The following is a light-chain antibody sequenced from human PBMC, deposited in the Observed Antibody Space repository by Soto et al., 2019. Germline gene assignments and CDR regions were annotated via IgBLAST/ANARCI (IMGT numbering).Light chain of an antibody. CDR3: QHYDSYPWT. Sequence: DIQMPQSPSTLSASVGDRVTITCRASQSISSWLAWYRQKPGKAPKLLIYDASSLESGVPSRFSGSGSGTEFTLTISSLQPDDFATYYCQHYDSYPWTFGQGTKVEIK. V-gene: IGKV1-5*01. J-gene: IGKJ1*01. CDR2: DAS. CDR1: QSISSW.